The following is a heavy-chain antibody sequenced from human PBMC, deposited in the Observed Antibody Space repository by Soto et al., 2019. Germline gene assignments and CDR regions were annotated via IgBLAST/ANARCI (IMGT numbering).Heavy chain of an antibody. CDR3: ARGLPYDCESGYPGMDV. CDR1: GFTIRAHY. CDR2: ISYSGPT. D-gene: IGHD3-3*01. J-gene: IGHJ6*04. Sequence: DALCPTYAVAGFTIRAHYRSWIRKPPGKGLQYIGHISYSGPTYYKPSLQSRVTKSVDKSKSHFSLRLSSVNAADTAVNYCARGLPYDCESGYPGMDVGGKGSTVTV. V-gene: IGHV4-59*08.